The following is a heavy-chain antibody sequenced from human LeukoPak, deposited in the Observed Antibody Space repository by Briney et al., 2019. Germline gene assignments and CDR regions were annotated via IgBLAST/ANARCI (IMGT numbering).Heavy chain of an antibody. D-gene: IGHD3-22*01. Sequence: GGSLRLSCAASGFTFSSYSMNWVRQAPGKGLEWVSSISSSSSYIYYADSVKGRFTISRDNAKNSLYLQMNSLRAEDTAVCYCARDLTYYYDSSGYYYAQTLGYWGQGTLVTVSS. J-gene: IGHJ4*02. V-gene: IGHV3-21*01. CDR1: GFTFSSYS. CDR3: ARDLTYYYDSSGYYYAQTLGY. CDR2: ISSSSSYI.